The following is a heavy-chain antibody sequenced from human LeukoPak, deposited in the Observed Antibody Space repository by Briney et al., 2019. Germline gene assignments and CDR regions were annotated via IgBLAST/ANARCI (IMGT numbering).Heavy chain of an antibody. CDR1: GGSISTYY. V-gene: IGHV4-59*08. J-gene: IGHJ3*02. Sequence: PSETLSLTCTVSGGSISTYYWSWIRQPPGKGLEWIGYIYYSGSTNYNPSLKSRVTISVDTSKNQFSLKLSSVTAADTAVYYCAGPMVRGVNDALDIWGQGTMVTVSS. D-gene: IGHD3-10*01. CDR2: IYYSGST. CDR3: AGPMVRGVNDALDI.